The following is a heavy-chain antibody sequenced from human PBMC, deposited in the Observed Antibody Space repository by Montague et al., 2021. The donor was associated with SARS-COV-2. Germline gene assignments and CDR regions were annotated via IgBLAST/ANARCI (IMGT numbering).Heavy chain of an antibody. CDR2: ISYDGSNK. D-gene: IGHD2-8*01. J-gene: IGHJ6*02. Sequence: SLRLSCAASGFTFSSYGMHWVRQAPGKGLEWVAVISYDGSNKYYADSVKGRFTISRDNSKYTLYLQMNSLRAEDTAVYYCAKDFMSLMVYAMVYYYYGMDVWGQGTTVTVSS. CDR1: GFTFSSYG. V-gene: IGHV3-30*18. CDR3: AKDFMSLMVYAMVYYYYGMDV.